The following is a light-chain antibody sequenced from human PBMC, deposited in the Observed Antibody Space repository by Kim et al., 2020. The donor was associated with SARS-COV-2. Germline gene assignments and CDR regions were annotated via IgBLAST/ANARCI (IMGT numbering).Light chain of an antibody. Sequence: LSASMGDRVTITCRASQTINSWLDWYQQKPGKAPKLLIYKASNLESGVPSRFSGSGSGTEFTLTISSLQPDDFATYYCHQYNSYSTFGQGTKLEI. CDR1: QTINSW. CDR2: KAS. V-gene: IGKV1-5*03. CDR3: HQYNSYST. J-gene: IGKJ2*01.